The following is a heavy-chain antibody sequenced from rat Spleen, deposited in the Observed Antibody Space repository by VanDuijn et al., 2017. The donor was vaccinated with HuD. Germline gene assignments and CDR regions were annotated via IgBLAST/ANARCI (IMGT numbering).Heavy chain of an antibody. Sequence: EVQLVESGGGLVQPGRSLKLSCAASGFIFSDFDMAWVRQAPTKGLEWVASISTGDDDTYYRDSVKGRFTISRDDEESTLYLQMDSLRSEDTATYFCATTRFAYWGQGTLVTVSS. CDR2: ISTGDDDT. CDR1: GFIFSDFD. J-gene: IGHJ3*01. CDR3: ATTRFAY. V-gene: IGHV5S23*01. D-gene: IGHD3-4*01.